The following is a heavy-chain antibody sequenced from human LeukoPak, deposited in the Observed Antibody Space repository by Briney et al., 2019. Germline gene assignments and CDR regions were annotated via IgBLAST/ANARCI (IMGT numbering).Heavy chain of an antibody. CDR1: GFTLSSYW. Sequence: GGSLRLSCAVSGFTLSSYWMHWVRQAPGKGLVWVSRIDRDGSRINYADSVKGRFTISRDNGKNTLFLQMNSLRAEDAAVYYCVRGNDYGGPHYWGQGTLVTVSS. CDR3: VRGNDYGGPHY. D-gene: IGHD4-23*01. V-gene: IGHV3-74*01. CDR2: IDRDGSRI. J-gene: IGHJ4*02.